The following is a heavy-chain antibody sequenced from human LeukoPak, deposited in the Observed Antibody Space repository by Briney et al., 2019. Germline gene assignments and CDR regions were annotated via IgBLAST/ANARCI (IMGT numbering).Heavy chain of an antibody. CDR3: ARAYYYDSSGYYPPDY. D-gene: IGHD3-22*01. J-gene: IGHJ4*02. Sequence: SQTLSLTCTVSGGSVSSGSYYWSWIRQPPGKGLEWIGYIYYSGSTNYNPSLKSRVTISVDTSKNQFSLKLSSVTAADTAVYYCARAYYYDSSGYYPPDYWGQGTLVTVSS. CDR1: GGSVSSGSYY. V-gene: IGHV4-61*01. CDR2: IYYSGST.